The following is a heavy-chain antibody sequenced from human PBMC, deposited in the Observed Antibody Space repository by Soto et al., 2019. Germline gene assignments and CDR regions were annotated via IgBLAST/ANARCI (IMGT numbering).Heavy chain of an antibody. CDR1: GGSFSGYY. V-gene: IGHV4-34*01. Sequence: PSETLSLTCAVYGGSFSGYYWGWIRQPPGKGLEWIGEINHSGSTNYNPSLKSRVTISVDTSKNQFSLKLSSVTAADTAVYYCARPHYDYIWGIYYFDYWGQGTLVTVSS. CDR3: ARPHYDYIWGIYYFDY. CDR2: INHSGST. D-gene: IGHD3-16*01. J-gene: IGHJ4*02.